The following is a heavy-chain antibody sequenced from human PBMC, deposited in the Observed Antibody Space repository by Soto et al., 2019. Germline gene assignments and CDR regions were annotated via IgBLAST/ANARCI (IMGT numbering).Heavy chain of an antibody. V-gene: IGHV1-18*01. CDR1: GYTFTSYG. CDR2: ISAYNGNT. J-gene: IGHJ6*02. D-gene: IGHD2-2*01. Sequence: ASVKVSCKASGYTFTSYGISWVRQAPGQGLEWMGWISAYNGNTNYAQKLQGRVTMTTDTSTSTAYMELRSLRSDDTAVYYCARADCGSSRCYIPPVGHYYGMDVWGQGTTVTVSS. CDR3: ARADCGSSRCYIPPVGHYYGMDV.